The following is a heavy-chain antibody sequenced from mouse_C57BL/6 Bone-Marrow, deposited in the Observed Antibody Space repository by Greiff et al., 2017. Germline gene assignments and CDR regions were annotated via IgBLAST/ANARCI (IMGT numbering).Heavy chain of an antibody. CDR2: IDPSDSYT. CDR3: ARDPIYYGYDGNLDY. D-gene: IGHD2-2*01. J-gene: IGHJ2*01. Sequence: QVQLQQPGAELVRPGTSVKLSCKASGYTFTSYWMHWVKQRPGQGLEWIGVIDPSDSYTNYNQKFKGKATLTVDTSSSTAYMQLSSLTSEDSAVYYCARDPIYYGYDGNLDYWGQGTTLTVSS. V-gene: IGHV1-59*01. CDR1: GYTFTSYW.